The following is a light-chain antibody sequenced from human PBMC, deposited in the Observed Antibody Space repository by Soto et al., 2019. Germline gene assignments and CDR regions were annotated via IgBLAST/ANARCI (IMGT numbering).Light chain of an antibody. J-gene: IGKJ1*01. CDR2: DVS. V-gene: IGKV1-5*01. CDR1: QNIRTY. CDR3: QQYNTFWT. Sequence: DIQMTQSPSSLAASVGDRVTITCRASQNIRTYLNWYQQKPGKAPNLLIYDVSTLGTGVPSRFSGSGSGTDFTLTISSLQPDDSATYYCQQYNTFWTFGQGTKVDIK.